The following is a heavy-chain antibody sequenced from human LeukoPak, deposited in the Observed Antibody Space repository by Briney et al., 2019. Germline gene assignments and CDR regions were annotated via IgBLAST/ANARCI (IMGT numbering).Heavy chain of an antibody. CDR2: IRYDGSNK. Sequence: GGSLRLSCAASGFTFSSYGMHWVRQAPGKGLEWVAFIRYDGSNKYYADSVKGRFTISRDNSKNTLYLQTNSLRAEDTAVYYCAKGIAAAGRNYYYYYMDVWGKGTTVTVSS. CDR3: AKGIAAAGRNYYYYYMDV. CDR1: GFTFSSYG. J-gene: IGHJ6*03. D-gene: IGHD6-13*01. V-gene: IGHV3-30*02.